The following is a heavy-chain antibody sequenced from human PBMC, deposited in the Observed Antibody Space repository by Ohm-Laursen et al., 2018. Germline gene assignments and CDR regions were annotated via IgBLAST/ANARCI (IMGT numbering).Heavy chain of an antibody. D-gene: IGHD6-19*01. CDR3: AKGIAVAATGLFDY. Sequence: SLRLSCAASGFTFDDYAMHWVRQAPGKGLEWVSGISWNSGSIYYADSVQGRFTISRDNAKNSLYVQMNSLRGEDTALYYCAKGIAVAATGLFDYWGQGTLVTVSS. J-gene: IGHJ4*02. V-gene: IGHV3-9*01. CDR1: GFTFDDYA. CDR2: ISWNSGSI.